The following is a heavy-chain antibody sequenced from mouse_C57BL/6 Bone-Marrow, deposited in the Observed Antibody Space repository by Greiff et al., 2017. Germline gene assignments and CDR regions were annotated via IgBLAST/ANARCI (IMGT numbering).Heavy chain of an antibody. V-gene: IGHV3-5*01. Sequence: EVQLQQSGPGLVKPSQTVFLTCTVTGISITTGNYRWIWIRQFPGNKLEWIGYIYYSGTNNYNPSLTSRTTITRDTPKNPFFLERNSLTAEDTATYYCARFSYGNHWDFDVWGTGTTVTVSS. J-gene: IGHJ1*03. CDR1: GISITTGNYR. CDR3: ARFSYGNHWDFDV. CDR2: IYYSGTN. D-gene: IGHD2-1*01.